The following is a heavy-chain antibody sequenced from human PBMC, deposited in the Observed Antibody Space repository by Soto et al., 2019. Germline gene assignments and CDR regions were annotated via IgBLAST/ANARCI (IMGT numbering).Heavy chain of an antibody. D-gene: IGHD6-19*01. CDR3: ARDFAVARYMRNWFDP. CDR1: GFTFSSAW. CDR2: INSDGSNT. V-gene: IGHV3-33*08. J-gene: IGHJ5*02. Sequence: PGGSLRLSCAASGFTFSSAWMHWVRQAPGKGLVWVAVINSDGSNTYYIDSVKGRFTISRDNSKNTLYLQMSSLRAEDTAVYYCARDFAVARYMRNWFDPWGQGTLVTAPQ.